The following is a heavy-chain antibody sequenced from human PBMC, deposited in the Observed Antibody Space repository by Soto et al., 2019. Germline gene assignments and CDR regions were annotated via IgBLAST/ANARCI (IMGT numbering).Heavy chain of an antibody. D-gene: IGHD3-3*01. CDR2: ISWNSENI. V-gene: IGHV3-9*01. J-gene: IGHJ3*01. CDR1: GFTFDDYP. Sequence: EVQLVESGGDLVQPGRYLRLSCAASGFTFDDYPMHWVRQAPGKGLEWVSGISWNSENIGYADTVKGRFTISRDNAKKSLYLQMSGLRAEDTALYFCVKDGLTASFGLVSDGVNVWGRGTMVTVSS. CDR3: VKDGLTASFGLVSDGVNV.